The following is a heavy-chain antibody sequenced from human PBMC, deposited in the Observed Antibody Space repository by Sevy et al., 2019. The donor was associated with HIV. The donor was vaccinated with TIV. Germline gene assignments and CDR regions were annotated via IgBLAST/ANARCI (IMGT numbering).Heavy chain of an antibody. CDR1: GFSIGTSGVG. CDR2: IYWDNDK. Sequence: SGPTLVNPTQTLTLTCTFSGFSIGTSGVGVGWVRQPPGKALEWLVVIYWDNDKRYSPSLKSRLTVTKDISKNQVVLTMTNLDPPDTATYYCAHRLVGMSAWNYGYFDYWGQGTLVTVSS. V-gene: IGHV2-5*02. CDR3: AHRLVGMSAWNYGYFDY. J-gene: IGHJ4*02. D-gene: IGHD1-7*01.